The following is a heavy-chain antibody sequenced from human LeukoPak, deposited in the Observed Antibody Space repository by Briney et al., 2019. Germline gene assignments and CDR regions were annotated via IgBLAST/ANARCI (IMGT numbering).Heavy chain of an antibody. V-gene: IGHV1-18*01. J-gene: IGHJ3*02. Sequence: ASVKVSCKVSGYTLTELSMHWVRQAPGQGLEWMGWISAYNGNTNYEQKLQGRVNMTTDTSTSKAYLGLRSLRSDDTAVYYCASLKNSYDSSGYLVTDAFDIWGQGTMVTVSS. D-gene: IGHD3-22*01. CDR1: GYTLTELS. CDR3: ASLKNSYDSSGYLVTDAFDI. CDR2: ISAYNGNT.